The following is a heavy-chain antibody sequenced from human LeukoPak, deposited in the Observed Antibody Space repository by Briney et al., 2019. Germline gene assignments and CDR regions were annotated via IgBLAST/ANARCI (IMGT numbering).Heavy chain of an antibody. CDR1: GFSFSTYS. D-gene: IGHD2-8*01. Sequence: HRGGSLRLSCAASGFSFSTYSFSWVRQAPGKGLEWVSGISASGGDTFYADSVKGRFTISRDNSKNTLSLQMNSLRVEDTAIYYCAKDVRRCNGACTWGQGTLVTVSS. CDR2: ISASGGDT. J-gene: IGHJ5*02. CDR3: AKDVRRCNGACT. V-gene: IGHV3-23*01.